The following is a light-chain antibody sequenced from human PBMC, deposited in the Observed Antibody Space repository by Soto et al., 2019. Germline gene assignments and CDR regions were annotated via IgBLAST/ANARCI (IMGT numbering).Light chain of an antibody. V-gene: IGLV2-14*01. CDR3: QSYDTSLSDYV. Sequence: LTQPASVSGSPGQSVTISCTGTSSDVGTYEYVSWYQQHPGKAPKLMIYGVTNRPSGVSNRFSGSKSGYTASLTISGLQAEDEADYYCQSYDTSLSDYVFGTGTKVTV. J-gene: IGLJ1*01. CDR2: GVT. CDR1: SSDVGTYEY.